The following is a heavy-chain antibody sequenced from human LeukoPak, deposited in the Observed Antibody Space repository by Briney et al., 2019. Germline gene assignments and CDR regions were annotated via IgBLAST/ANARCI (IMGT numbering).Heavy chain of an antibody. D-gene: IGHD3-3*01. Sequence: RSSETLSLTCSVSGSSISSGYYWGWIRQSPGKGLEFIGYIYYSGSTYYHPSLKSRVTISLDTSKNQFSLKLSSVTAADTAVYYCARGPVRLLEWLLCDYWGQGTLVTVSS. CDR2: IYYSGST. CDR1: GSSISSGYY. CDR3: ARGPVRLLEWLLCDY. J-gene: IGHJ4*02. V-gene: IGHV4-38-2*02.